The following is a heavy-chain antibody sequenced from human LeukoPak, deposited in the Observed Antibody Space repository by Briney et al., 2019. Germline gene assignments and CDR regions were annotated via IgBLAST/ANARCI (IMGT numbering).Heavy chain of an antibody. CDR3: ARVVGRAVAGLPYYYYGMDV. V-gene: IGHV4-4*02. D-gene: IGHD6-19*01. CDR2: IFHSGSP. Sequence: SGTLSLTCAVSGGSISSSNWWSWVRQPPGKGLEWIGEIFHSGSPNYNPSLKSRITISIDKSKNQFSLKLSSVTAADTAMYYCARVVGRAVAGLPYYYYGMDVWGQGTTVTVSS. J-gene: IGHJ6*02. CDR1: GGSISSSNW.